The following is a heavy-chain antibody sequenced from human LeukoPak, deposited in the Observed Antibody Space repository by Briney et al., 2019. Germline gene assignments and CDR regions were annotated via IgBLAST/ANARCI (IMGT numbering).Heavy chain of an antibody. Sequence: SETLSLTCAGYGGSFSGYYWSWIRQPPGKGLEWIGEINHSASTNYNPSLKSRLTISVDTSKNQFSLKLSSVTAADTAVYYCARAARGYLYYFDYWGQGTLVTVSS. J-gene: IGHJ4*02. CDR2: INHSAST. V-gene: IGHV4-34*01. D-gene: IGHD3-22*01. CDR3: ARAARGYLYYFDY. CDR1: GGSFSGYY.